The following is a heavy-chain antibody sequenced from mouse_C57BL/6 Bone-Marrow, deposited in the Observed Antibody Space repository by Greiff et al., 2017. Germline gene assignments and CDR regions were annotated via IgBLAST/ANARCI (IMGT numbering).Heavy chain of an antibody. Sequence: QVQLQQSGAELARPGASVKLSCKASGYTFTSYGISWVKQRTGQGLEWIGEIYPRSGNTYYNEKFKGKATLTADKSSSTAYMELRSLTSEDSAVYFFARSERFAYWGQGTLVTVSA. CDR3: ARSERFAY. CDR1: GYTFTSYG. V-gene: IGHV1-81*01. J-gene: IGHJ3*01. CDR2: IYPRSGNT.